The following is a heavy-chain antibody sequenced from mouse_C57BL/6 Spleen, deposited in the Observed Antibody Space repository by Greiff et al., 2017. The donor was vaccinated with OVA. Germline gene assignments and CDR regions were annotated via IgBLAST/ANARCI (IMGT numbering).Heavy chain of an antibody. CDR1: GYSITSGYY. CDR3: AREATTVVAPYAMDY. D-gene: IGHD1-1*01. CDR2: ISYDGSN. Sequence: ESGPGLVKPSQSLSLTCSVTGYSITSGYYWNWIRQFPGNKLEWMGYISYDGSNNYNPSLINRISITRDTSKNQFFLKLNSVTTEDTATYYCAREATTVVAPYAMDYWGQGTSVTVSS. V-gene: IGHV3-6*01. J-gene: IGHJ4*01.